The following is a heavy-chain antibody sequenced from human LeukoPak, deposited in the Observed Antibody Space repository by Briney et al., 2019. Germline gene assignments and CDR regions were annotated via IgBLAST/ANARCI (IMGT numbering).Heavy chain of an antibody. CDR1: GVSISSYY. CDR3: ARVTGSLRIDY. Sequence: SETLSLTCTVSGVSISSYYWGWIRQPPGKGLEWIGSIYYSGSTYYDPSLKSRVTISVDTSKNQFSLKLSSVTAADTAVYYCARVTGSLRIDYWGQGTLVTVSS. D-gene: IGHD1-20*01. CDR2: IYYSGST. V-gene: IGHV4-39*07. J-gene: IGHJ4*02.